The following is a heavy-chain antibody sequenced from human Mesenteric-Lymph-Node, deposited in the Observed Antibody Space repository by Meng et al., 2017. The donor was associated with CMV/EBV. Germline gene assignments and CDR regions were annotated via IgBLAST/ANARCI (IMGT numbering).Heavy chain of an antibody. CDR2: IYYTGST. CDR3: ARDLYYYNEMDV. V-gene: IGHV4-61*03. J-gene: IGHJ6*02. CDR1: GVSVSSANYY. Sequence: SETLSLTCTVSGVSVSSANYYWSWIRQPPGKGLEWVGYIYYTGSTNYNPSLTSRVTMSLDTSKNHFSLRLRSVTAADTAVYYCARDLYYYNEMDVWGQGTTVTVXS.